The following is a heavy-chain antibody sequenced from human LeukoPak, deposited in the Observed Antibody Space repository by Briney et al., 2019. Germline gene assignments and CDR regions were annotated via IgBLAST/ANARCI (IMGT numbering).Heavy chain of an antibody. D-gene: IGHD6-19*01. V-gene: IGHV1-18*01. CDR3: ARDDPYSSGWYANY. Sequence: GSSVKVSCKASGYTFTSYGFSWVRQAPGQGLEWMGWISADNGNTNYAQKLQGRVTMTTDTSTSTAYMELRSLRSDDTAVYYCARDDPYSSGWYANYWGQGTLVTVSS. J-gene: IGHJ4*02. CDR2: ISADNGNT. CDR1: GYTFTSYG.